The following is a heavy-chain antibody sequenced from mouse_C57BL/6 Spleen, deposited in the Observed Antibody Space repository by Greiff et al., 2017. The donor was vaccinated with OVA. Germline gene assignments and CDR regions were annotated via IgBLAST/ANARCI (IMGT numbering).Heavy chain of an antibody. CDR1: GYTFTSYW. CDR3: ARGQDYAMDY. Sequence: VQLQQSGAELVKPGASVKLSCKASGYTFTSYWMQWVKQRPGQGLEWIGEIDPSDSYTNYNQKFKGKATLTVDTSSSTAYMQLSSLTSEDSAVYYCARGQDYAMDYWGQGTSVTVSS. J-gene: IGHJ4*01. D-gene: IGHD6-1*01. V-gene: IGHV1-50*01. CDR2: IDPSDSYT.